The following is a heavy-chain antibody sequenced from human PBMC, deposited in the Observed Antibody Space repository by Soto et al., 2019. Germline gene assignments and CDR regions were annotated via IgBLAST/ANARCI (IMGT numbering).Heavy chain of an antibody. D-gene: IGHD6-6*01. CDR2: ISYDGSNK. Sequence: QVQLVESGGGVVQPGRSLRLSCAASGFTFSSYGMHWVRQAPGKGLEWVAVISYDGSNKYYADSVKGRFTISRDNSKNTLYLQMNSLRAEDTAVYYCAKSYAVWSIAARRPILGYWGQGTLVTVSS. J-gene: IGHJ4*02. V-gene: IGHV3-30*18. CDR1: GFTFSSYG. CDR3: AKSYAVWSIAARRPILGY.